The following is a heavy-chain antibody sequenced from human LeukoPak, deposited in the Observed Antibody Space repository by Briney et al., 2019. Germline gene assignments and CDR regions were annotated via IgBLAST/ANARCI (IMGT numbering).Heavy chain of an antibody. CDR3: VKRSSTSSGYFDF. V-gene: IGHV3-23*01. Sequence: GGSLRLSCAASGFTFSTYAMSWVRQIPGKGLEWVSAISGSDDGTYYADSVKGRYTISRDNSKNTIYLQMSSLRAEDTAIYYCVKRSSTSSGYFDFWGRGILVTVSS. CDR2: ISGSDDGT. J-gene: IGHJ4*02. D-gene: IGHD3-22*01. CDR1: GFTFSTYA.